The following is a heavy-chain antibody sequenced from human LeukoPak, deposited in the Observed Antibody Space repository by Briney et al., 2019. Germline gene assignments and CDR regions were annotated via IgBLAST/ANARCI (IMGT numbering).Heavy chain of an antibody. CDR2: IIPIFGTA. J-gene: IGHJ4*02. CDR3: ARDNKRYSYVPRAFDY. Sequence: PVKVSCKASGGTFSSYAISWVRQAPGQGLEWMGGIIPIFGTANYAQKFQGRVTITADESTSTAYMELSSQRSEDTAVYYCARDNKRYSYVPRAFDYWGQGTLVTVSS. CDR1: GGTFSSYA. D-gene: IGHD5-18*01. V-gene: IGHV1-69*13.